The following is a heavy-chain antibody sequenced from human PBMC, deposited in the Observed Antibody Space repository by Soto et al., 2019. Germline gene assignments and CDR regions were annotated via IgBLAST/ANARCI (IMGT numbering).Heavy chain of an antibody. V-gene: IGHV1-46*01. CDR1: GYTFTSYD. D-gene: IGHD3-3*01. CDR2: INPSGGST. CDR3: ASDWGADYDFWSNTFYGP. J-gene: IGHJ5*02. Sequence: QVQLVQSGAEVKKPGASVKVSCKASGYTFTSYDMHWVRQAPGQGLEWMGIINPSGGSTSYAQKFQGRVTMTRDTSTRTGYMELSSLRSEDTAVYYWASDWGADYDFWSNTFYGPSGQGTLVTVSS.